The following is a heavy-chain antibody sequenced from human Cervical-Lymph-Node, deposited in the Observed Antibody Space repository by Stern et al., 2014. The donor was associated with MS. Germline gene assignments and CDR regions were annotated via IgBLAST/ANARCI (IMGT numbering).Heavy chain of an antibody. V-gene: IGHV4-59*08. D-gene: IGHD6-6*01. CDR2: ISNYGSA. Sequence: QVQLVQSGPGLVKPSETLSLTCTVSGASMRSYYWSWIRQPPGKGLEWIGYISNYGSAKYNTSLKSRVTISVRPPKNHFSLKLNSGTAADTALYFCARHQDYSRSWGFDYWGQGTLVTVSS. J-gene: IGHJ4*02. CDR1: GASMRSYY. CDR3: ARHQDYSRSWGFDY.